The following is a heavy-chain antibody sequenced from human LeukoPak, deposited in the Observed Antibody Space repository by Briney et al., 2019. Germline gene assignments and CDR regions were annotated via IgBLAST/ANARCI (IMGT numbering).Heavy chain of an antibody. CDR2: ISVSGGST. CDR1: GFTFSSYA. J-gene: IGHJ4*02. V-gene: IGHV3-23*01. Sequence: PGGSLRLSCAASGFTFSSYAMSWVRQAPGRGVEWVSAISVSGGSTYYADSVKGRFTISRDNSKNTLYLQMNSLRAEDTAVYYCAKDQTPRVVIPGYFDYWGQGTLVTVSS. D-gene: IGHD3-3*01. CDR3: AKDQTPRVVIPGYFDY.